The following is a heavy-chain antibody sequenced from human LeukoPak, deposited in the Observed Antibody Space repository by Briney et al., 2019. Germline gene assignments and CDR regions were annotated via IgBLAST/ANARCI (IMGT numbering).Heavy chain of an antibody. CDR1: GYTFTGYY. CDR2: INPNSGGT. J-gene: IGHJ4*02. D-gene: IGHD3-22*01. V-gene: IGHV1-2*02. Sequence: GASVKVSCKASGYTFTGYYMHWVRQAPGQGLERMGWINPNSGGTNYAQKFQGRVTMTRDTSISTAYMELSRLRSDDTAVYYCASGGGIYYDSSRYYWFWGQGTLVTVSS. CDR3: ASGGGIYYDSSRYYWF.